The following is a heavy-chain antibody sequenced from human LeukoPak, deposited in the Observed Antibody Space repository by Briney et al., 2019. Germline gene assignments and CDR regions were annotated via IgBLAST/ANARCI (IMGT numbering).Heavy chain of an antibody. Sequence: SETLSLTCIVSGGSLSSSIYYWAWGRQPPGKGLEWIGTVFYNGATQYSPSLRSRVTISIDTSKNQFSLKLSSVTAADTAVHYCARHYAARHFDYWGQGTLVTVSS. V-gene: IGHV4-39*01. CDR2: VFYNGAT. CDR1: GGSLSSSIYY. D-gene: IGHD6-6*01. CDR3: ARHYAARHFDY. J-gene: IGHJ4*02.